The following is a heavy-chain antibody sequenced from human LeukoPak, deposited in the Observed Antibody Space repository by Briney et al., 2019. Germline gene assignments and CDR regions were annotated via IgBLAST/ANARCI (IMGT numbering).Heavy chain of an antibody. CDR2: ISGSGGST. V-gene: IGHV3-23*01. Sequence: PGGSLRLSCVASGFSFNSYAMSWVRQAPGKRLEWVSTISGSGGSTYYADSVKGRFTISRDNSKNTLYVQMNSLRAEDTAVYYCAEDLPGFFDYWGQGTLVTVSS. J-gene: IGHJ4*02. CDR3: AEDLPGFFDY. CDR1: GFSFNSYA.